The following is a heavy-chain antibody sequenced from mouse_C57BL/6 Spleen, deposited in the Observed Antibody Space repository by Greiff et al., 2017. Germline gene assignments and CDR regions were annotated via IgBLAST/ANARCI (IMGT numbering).Heavy chain of an antibody. Sequence: QVQLQQSGAELVKPGASVKISCKASGYAFSSYWMNWVKQRPGKGLEWIGQLYPGDGDTNYNGKFKGKATLTADKSSSTAYMQLSSLTSEDSAVYFCARSDSSGYEDYWGQGTTLTVSS. V-gene: IGHV1-80*01. CDR3: ARSDSSGYEDY. J-gene: IGHJ2*01. CDR2: LYPGDGDT. CDR1: GYAFSSYW. D-gene: IGHD3-2*02.